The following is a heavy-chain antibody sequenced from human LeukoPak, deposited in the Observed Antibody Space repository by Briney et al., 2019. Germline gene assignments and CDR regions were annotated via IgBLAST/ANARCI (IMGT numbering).Heavy chain of an antibody. D-gene: IGHD6-19*01. Sequence: GGSLRLSCAASGFTFDDYAIHWVRQAPGKGLEWVSGISWNSGSIGYADSVKGRFTISRDNAKNSLYLQMNSLRAEDTALYYCAKARGAVAGTFDYWGQGTLVTVSS. J-gene: IGHJ4*02. CDR3: AKARGAVAGTFDY. CDR2: ISWNSGSI. V-gene: IGHV3-9*01. CDR1: GFTFDDYA.